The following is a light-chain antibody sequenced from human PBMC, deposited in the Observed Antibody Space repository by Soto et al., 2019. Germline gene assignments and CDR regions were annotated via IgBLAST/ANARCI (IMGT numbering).Light chain of an antibody. J-gene: IGKJ1*01. CDR2: AAS. V-gene: IGKV1-6*02. Sequence: AIQMTQSPSSLSAAVGDRVTITCRASQDIRNELGWYKQKPGKAANLLIYAASSLHTGVLSRFSGSGSGSYFTLPISGLQPDDFATYFCLQDYNYPRTFGRGTKVEVK. CDR3: LQDYNYPRT. CDR1: QDIRNE.